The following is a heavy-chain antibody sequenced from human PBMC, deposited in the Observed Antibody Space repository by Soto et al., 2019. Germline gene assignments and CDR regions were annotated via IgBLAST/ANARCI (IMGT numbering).Heavy chain of an antibody. CDR1: GFTFSNAW. J-gene: IGHJ4*02. V-gene: IGHV3-15*01. D-gene: IGHD6-13*01. Sequence: PGGSLRLSCAASGFTFSNAWMSWVRQAPGKGLEWVGRIKSKTDGGTTDYAAPVKGRFTISRDDSKNTLYLQMNSLKTEDTAVYYCTTLSSRSSWYEPDYWGQGTLVTVSS. CDR3: TTLSSRSSWYEPDY. CDR2: IKSKTDGGTT.